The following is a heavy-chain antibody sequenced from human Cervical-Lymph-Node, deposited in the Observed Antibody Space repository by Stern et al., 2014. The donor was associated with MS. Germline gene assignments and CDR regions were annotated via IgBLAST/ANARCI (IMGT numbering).Heavy chain of an antibody. Sequence: VQLVESGAEVKKPGASVKVSCKASGYTFTNHGITWVRQAPGQGLERMGWISAYNANTNYEQKFQGRLTMTTDASTTTAYMELRRLRSDDTAVYYCARDLLQWSDYGDTPFDSWGQGTLVTVSS. J-gene: IGHJ4*02. CDR2: ISAYNANT. V-gene: IGHV1-18*01. CDR3: ARDLLQWSDYGDTPFDS. CDR1: GYTFTNHG. D-gene: IGHD4-17*01.